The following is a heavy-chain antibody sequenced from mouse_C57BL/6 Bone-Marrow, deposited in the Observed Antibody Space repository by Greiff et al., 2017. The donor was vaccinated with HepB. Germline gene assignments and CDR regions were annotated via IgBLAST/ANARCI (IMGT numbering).Heavy chain of an antibody. CDR3: ARDYYGTFYAMDY. J-gene: IGHJ4*01. CDR2: ILPGSGST. V-gene: IGHV1-9*01. Sequence: QVQLQQSGAELMKPGASVKLSCKATGYTFTGYWIEWVKQRPGHGLEWIGEILPGSGSTNYNEKFKGKATFTADTHSNAAYMQLSSLTTEDSAIYYCARDYYGTFYAMDYWGHGTSVTVSS. CDR1: GYTFTGYW. D-gene: IGHD1-1*01.